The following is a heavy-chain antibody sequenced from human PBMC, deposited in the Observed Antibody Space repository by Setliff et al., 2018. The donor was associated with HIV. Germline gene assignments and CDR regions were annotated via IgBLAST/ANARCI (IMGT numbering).Heavy chain of an antibody. Sequence: PGGSLRLSCAASGFIFSSYAMSWVRQAPGKGLEWVSAISGSGGSTYYAGSVKGRFTISRDNSKNTLYLQMNSLRAEDTAVYYCAKDRTVVVITIFDYCGQGTLVTVSS. D-gene: IGHD3-22*01. V-gene: IGHV3-23*01. CDR2: ISGSGGST. CDR1: GFIFSSYA. CDR3: AKDRTVVVITIFDY. J-gene: IGHJ4*02.